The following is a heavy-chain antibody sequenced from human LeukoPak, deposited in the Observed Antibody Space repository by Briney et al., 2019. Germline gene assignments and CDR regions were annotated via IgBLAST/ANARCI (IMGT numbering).Heavy chain of an antibody. J-gene: IGHJ6*02. V-gene: IGHV1-69*13. Sequence: VASVKVSCKASGGTFSSYGISWVRQAPGQGLEWMGGIIPIFGTANYAQKFQGRVTITADESTSTAYMELSSLRSEDTAVYYCARDKTVTGYYGMDVWGQGTTVTVSS. CDR2: IIPIFGTA. CDR1: GGTFSSYG. D-gene: IGHD4-11*01. CDR3: ARDKTVTGYYGMDV.